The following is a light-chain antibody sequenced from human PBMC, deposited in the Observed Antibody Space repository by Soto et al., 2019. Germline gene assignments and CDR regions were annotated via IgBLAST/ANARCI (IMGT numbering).Light chain of an antibody. CDR1: QSVSSSS. Sequence: EIVLTQSPGTLSLSPGEGATLSCRASQSVSSSSLAWYQQKPGQAPRLLIYGASSRATGIPDRFSGSGSGTDFTLTITTLEPEDFAVYYCQQYGSSPYTFGQGTKLEIK. J-gene: IGKJ2*01. CDR3: QQYGSSPYT. CDR2: GAS. V-gene: IGKV3-20*01.